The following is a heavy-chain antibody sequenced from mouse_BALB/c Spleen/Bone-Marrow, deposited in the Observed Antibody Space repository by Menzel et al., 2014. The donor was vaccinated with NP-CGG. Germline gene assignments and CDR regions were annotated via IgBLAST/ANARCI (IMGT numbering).Heavy chain of an antibody. CDR3: AFYYYGSSLFAY. CDR1: GFNVTDTY. J-gene: IGHJ3*01. V-gene: IGHV14-3*02. CDR2: IDPANGNT. D-gene: IGHD1-1*01. Sequence: VQLQQSGAELVKPGASVKLSCTASGFNVTDTYMHWVKQRPEQGLEWIGRIDPANGNTKYDPKFQGKATITADTSSNTAYLQLSSLTSEDTAVYYCAFYYYGSSLFAYWGQGTLVTVSA.